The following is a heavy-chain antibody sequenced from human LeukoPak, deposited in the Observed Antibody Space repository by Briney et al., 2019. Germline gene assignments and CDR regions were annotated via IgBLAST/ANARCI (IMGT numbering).Heavy chain of an antibody. D-gene: IGHD2-2*01. CDR1: EFTFSSYW. J-gene: IGHJ4*02. V-gene: IGHV3-7*01. CDR2: IKQDGSEK. CDR3: ARWDIVVVPAAMGGFDY. Sequence: GGSLRLSCAASEFTFSSYWMSWVRQAPGKGLEWVANIKQDGSEKNYVDSVKGRFTISRDNAKNSLYLQMNSLRAEDTAVYYCARWDIVVVPAAMGGFDYWGQGTLVTVSS.